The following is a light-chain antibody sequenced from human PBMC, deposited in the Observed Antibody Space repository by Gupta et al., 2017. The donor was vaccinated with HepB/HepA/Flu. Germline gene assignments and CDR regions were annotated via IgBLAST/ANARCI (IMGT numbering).Light chain of an antibody. CDR3: QQSYSTLWT. CDR2: AAS. V-gene: IGKV1-39*01. Sequence: DIQMTQSPSSLSASVGDRVTITCRASQSISSYLNWYQQKPGKAPKLLIYAASSLQSGVPSRFSGSGSVTDFTLTISSLQPEDFATYYFQQSYSTLWTFGQGTKVEIK. J-gene: IGKJ1*01. CDR1: QSISSY.